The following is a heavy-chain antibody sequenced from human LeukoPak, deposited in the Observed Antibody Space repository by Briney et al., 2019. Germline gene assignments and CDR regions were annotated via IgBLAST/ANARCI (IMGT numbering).Heavy chain of an antibody. V-gene: IGHV3-48*01. CDR2: ISSSTSTI. J-gene: IGHJ4*02. CDR3: ASGSRRFDY. D-gene: IGHD5-12*01. CDR1: GLTFSSYS. Sequence: GGSLRLSCAASGLTFSSYSMNWVRQAPGKGLEWVSYISSSTSTINYADSVRGRFTMSRDNAKNSLYLQMNSLRAEDTAVYYCASGSRRFDYWDQGTLVTVSS.